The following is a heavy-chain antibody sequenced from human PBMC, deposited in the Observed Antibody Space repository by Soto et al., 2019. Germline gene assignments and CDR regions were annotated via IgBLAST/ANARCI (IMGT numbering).Heavy chain of an antibody. V-gene: IGHV3-21*01. CDR3: ARDTVTGGYYYYGMDV. CDR2: ISSSSSYI. Sequence: GGSLRLSCAASGFTFSSYRLNWVRQAPGKGLEWVSSISSSSSYIYYADSVKGRFAISRDNAKNSLYLQMNSLRAEDTAVYYCARDTVTGGYYYYGMDVWGQGTTVTVSS. D-gene: IGHD4-4*01. J-gene: IGHJ6*02. CDR1: GFTFSSYR.